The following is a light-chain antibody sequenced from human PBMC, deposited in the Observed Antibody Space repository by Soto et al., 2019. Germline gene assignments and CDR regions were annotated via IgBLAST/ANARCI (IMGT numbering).Light chain of an antibody. CDR2: AAS. CDR1: QNIIRH. CDR3: QHSYSMPIA. J-gene: IGKJ5*01. V-gene: IGKV1-39*01. Sequence: IQMPQSPSSLSASVGDGVTITCRASQNIIRHLNWYQHKPGRAPRLLIYAASTLQSGVPSRFTGSGSGTEFTLTISGLQPEDFATYYCQHSYSMPIAFGQGTRLEIK.